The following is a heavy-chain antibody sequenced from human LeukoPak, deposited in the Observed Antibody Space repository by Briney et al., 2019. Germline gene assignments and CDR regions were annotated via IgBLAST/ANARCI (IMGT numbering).Heavy chain of an antibody. Sequence: GASVKVSCKASGYTFSDYYMHWVRQAPGQGLEWMGGIIPIFGTANYAQKFQGRVTITADESTSTAYMELSSLRSEDTAVNYCARGLIGMAAPGWFDPWGQGTLVTVSS. CDR1: GYTFSDYY. V-gene: IGHV1-69*13. CDR3: ARGLIGMAAPGWFDP. J-gene: IGHJ5*02. D-gene: IGHD3-16*01. CDR2: IIPIFGTA.